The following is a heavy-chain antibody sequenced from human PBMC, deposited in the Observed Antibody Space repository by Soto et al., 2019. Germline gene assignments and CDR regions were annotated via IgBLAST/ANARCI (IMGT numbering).Heavy chain of an antibody. J-gene: IGHJ3*02. D-gene: IGHD2-15*01. V-gene: IGHV4-59*08. CDR1: GGSISSYY. Sequence: SETLCLTCTVSGGSISSYYWSWIRQPPGKGLEWIGYIYYSGSTNYNPSLKSRVTISVDTSKNQFSLKLSSVTAADTAVYYCARRLSGGSCPIWGQGTMVTVS. CDR3: ARRLSGGSCPI. CDR2: IYYSGST.